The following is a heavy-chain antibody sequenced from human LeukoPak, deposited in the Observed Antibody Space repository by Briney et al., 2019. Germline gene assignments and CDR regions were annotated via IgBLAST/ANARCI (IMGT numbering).Heavy chain of an antibody. CDR1: GFTFSSYG. CDR2: ISYDGRNK. Sequence: GGSLRLSCATSGFTFSSYGMHWVRQAPGKGLEWVAAISYDGRNKEYVDSVKGRFTISRDNSKNTVYLQMNSLRAEDTAVYNCAKDRGYSHGFDYWGQGTLVTVSS. V-gene: IGHV3-30*18. J-gene: IGHJ4*02. D-gene: IGHD5-18*01. CDR3: AKDRGYSHGFDY.